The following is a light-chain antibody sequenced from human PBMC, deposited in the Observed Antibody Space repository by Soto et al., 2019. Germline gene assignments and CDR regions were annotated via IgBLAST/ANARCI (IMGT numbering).Light chain of an antibody. Sequence: DIQLTQSPSFLSASVGDRVTITCRASQGISSYLAWYQQKPGKVPKLLIYGASTLQSGVPSRFSGSGSGTEFTLTIGSLQTEDFATYYCLQFNTYPYTFGQGTELEIK. J-gene: IGKJ2*01. V-gene: IGKV1-9*01. CDR3: LQFNTYPYT. CDR1: QGISSY. CDR2: GAS.